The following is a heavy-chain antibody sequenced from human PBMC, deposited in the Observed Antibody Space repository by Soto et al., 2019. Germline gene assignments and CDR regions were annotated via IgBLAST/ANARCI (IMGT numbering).Heavy chain of an antibody. CDR2: IYHSGST. V-gene: IGHV4-38-2*02. CDR3: ARELDRYFDY. CDR1: GYFISSGSY. Sequence: ETLSLTCAVSGYFISSGSYWGWIRQPPGKGLEWIGSIYHSGSTYYNASLKSRVTISVDTSKNQFSLKLNSVTATDTAIYYCARELDRYFDYWGQGTLVTVSS. J-gene: IGHJ4*02. D-gene: IGHD1-1*01.